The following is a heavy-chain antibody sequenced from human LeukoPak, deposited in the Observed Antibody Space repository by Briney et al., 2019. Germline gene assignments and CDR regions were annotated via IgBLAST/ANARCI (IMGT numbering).Heavy chain of an antibody. Sequence: ASVKVSCKASGYTFTGYYMHWVRQAPGQGLEWMGRINPNSGGTNYAQKFQGRVTMTRDTSISIAYMELSRLRSDDTAVYYCARDLVVVTARSFDYWGQGTLVTVSS. CDR3: ARDLVVVTARSFDY. CDR2: INPNSGGT. J-gene: IGHJ4*02. CDR1: GYTFTGYY. V-gene: IGHV1-2*06. D-gene: IGHD2-21*02.